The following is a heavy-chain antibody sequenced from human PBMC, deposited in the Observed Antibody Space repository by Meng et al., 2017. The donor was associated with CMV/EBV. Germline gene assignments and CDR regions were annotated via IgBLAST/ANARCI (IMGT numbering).Heavy chain of an antibody. D-gene: IGHD5-18*01. CDR1: GFTFSSYA. Sequence: GESLKISCAASGFTFSSYAMHWVRQAPGKGLEWVAVISYDGSNKYYADSVKGRFTISRDNSKNTLYLQMNSLRAEDTAVYYCARIDVDTAMVPYYYGMDVWGQGTTVTVS. CDR2: ISYDGSNK. V-gene: IGHV3-30*14. J-gene: IGHJ6*02. CDR3: ARIDVDTAMVPYYYGMDV.